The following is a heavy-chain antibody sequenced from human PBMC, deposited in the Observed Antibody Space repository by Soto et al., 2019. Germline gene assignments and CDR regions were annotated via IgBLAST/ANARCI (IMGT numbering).Heavy chain of an antibody. CDR2: IKQDGSKK. CDR1: GFTFSSYW. J-gene: IGHJ6*02. Sequence: EVQLVESGGGLVQPGGALTLSCAASGFTFSSYWMSWVRQAPGKGMEWVANIKQDGSKKYYVDSVKGRFTISRDNAKNSLYLQMNSLRAEETFVYYCARAGPSGWYLRIYYYYYGMDVWGQGTTVTVSS. CDR3: ARAGPSGWYLRIYYYYYGMDV. V-gene: IGHV3-7*03. D-gene: IGHD6-19*01.